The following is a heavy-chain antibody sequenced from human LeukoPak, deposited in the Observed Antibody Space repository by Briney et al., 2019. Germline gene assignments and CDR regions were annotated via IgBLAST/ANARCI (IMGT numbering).Heavy chain of an antibody. CDR2: IYYSESG. Sequence: SETLSLTCTVSGGSISSETYYWAWIRQPPGQGLEWIGNIYYSESGYSSPSLKSRVTISVDTSKNRFSLKLSSMTAADTAMYYCARQAYDSSGYYAYWGQGTLVTVSS. J-gene: IGHJ4*02. D-gene: IGHD3-22*01. CDR3: ARQAYDSSGYYAY. V-gene: IGHV4-39*01. CDR1: GGSISSETYY.